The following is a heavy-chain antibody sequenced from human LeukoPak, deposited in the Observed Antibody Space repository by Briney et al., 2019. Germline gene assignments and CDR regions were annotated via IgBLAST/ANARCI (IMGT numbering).Heavy chain of an antibody. J-gene: IGHJ1*01. Sequence: ASVKVSCKASGYTFTGYYMHWVRQAPGQGLEWMGWINPNSGGTNYAQKFQGRVTMTRDTSISTAYMEVRRLRSDDTAVYYCAREGYCSGGSCISPSFQHWGQGTLVTVSS. CDR3: AREGYCSGGSCISPSFQH. CDR2: INPNSGGT. V-gene: IGHV1-2*02. CDR1: GYTFTGYY. D-gene: IGHD2-15*01.